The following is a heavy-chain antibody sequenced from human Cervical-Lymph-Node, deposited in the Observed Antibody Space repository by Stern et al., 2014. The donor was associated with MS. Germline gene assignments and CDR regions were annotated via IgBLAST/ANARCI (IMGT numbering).Heavy chain of an antibody. D-gene: IGHD1-26*01. Sequence: VQLLESGAEVKKPGASVKVSCKASGYTFTGYYMHWVRQAPGQGLEWMGWINPDGGGTNYAQKFQGRVTMTRDTSISTAYMELSSLTSDDTAVYYCARSEFWSKTVGATGWFDPWGQGTLVTVSS. CDR1: GYTFTGYY. CDR3: ARSEFWSKTVGATGWFDP. CDR2: INPDGGGT. V-gene: IGHV1-2*02. J-gene: IGHJ5*02.